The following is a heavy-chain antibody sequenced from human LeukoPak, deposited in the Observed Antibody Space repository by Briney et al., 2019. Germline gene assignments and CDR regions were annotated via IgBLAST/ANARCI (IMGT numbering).Heavy chain of an antibody. D-gene: IGHD3-10*01. V-gene: IGHV4-38-2*01. CDR2: MYHSAST. CDR3: SRVNTVVSRQEEFFDL. J-gene: IGHJ2*01. Sequence: SETLSLTCALPGCPIRNTARGFYWGWLPQAPGKGLDWSVHMYHSASTDNTPTIERPVTISFDTSKNEFTPHLGSVTAADTAVYSCSRVNTVVSRQEEFFDLWGRGTLVTVSS. CDR1: GCPIRNTARGFY.